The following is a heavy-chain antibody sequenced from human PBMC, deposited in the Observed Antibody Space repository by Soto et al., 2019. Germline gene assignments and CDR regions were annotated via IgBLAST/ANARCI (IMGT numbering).Heavy chain of an antibody. J-gene: IGHJ6*02. D-gene: IGHD2-15*01. CDR1: GYTFTSYG. V-gene: IGHV1-18*01. CDR3: ARDPQHCSGAGCYPGYGMDV. Sequence: ASVKVSCKASGYTFTSYGISWVRQAPGQGLEWMGWISAYNGNTNYAQKFQGWVTMTRDTSISTAYMELSRLRSDDTAVYYCARDPQHCSGAGCYPGYGMDVWGQGTSVTVSS. CDR2: ISAYNGNT.